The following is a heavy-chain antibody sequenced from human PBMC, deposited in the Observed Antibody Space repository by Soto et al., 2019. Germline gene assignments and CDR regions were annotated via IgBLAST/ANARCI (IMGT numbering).Heavy chain of an antibody. CDR3: TRVDGYTHPSDF. CDR2: ITANSDYT. D-gene: IGHD5-12*01. V-gene: IGHV3-21*01. J-gene: IGHJ4*02. Sequence: GGSLRLSCAYPAFPFRTFKMRWVPRAPGKGLEWVSSITANSDYTYHADSLKGRFTISRDNAKSSLYLQMNNLRVDDTALYFCTRVDGYTHPSDFWGQGTKVTVSS. CDR1: AFPFRTFK.